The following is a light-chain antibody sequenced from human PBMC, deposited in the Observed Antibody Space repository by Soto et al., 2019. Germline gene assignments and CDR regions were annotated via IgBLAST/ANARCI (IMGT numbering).Light chain of an antibody. J-gene: IGLJ3*02. V-gene: IGLV4-69*01. CDR1: SGHSSYA. Sequence: QSVLTQSPSASASLGASVKLTCTLSSGHSSYAIAWHQQQPEKGPRYLMKLNSDGSHSKGDGIPDRFSGSSSGAERYLTISSLQSEDGADYYCQTWGTGALWVFGGGTKLTVL. CDR3: QTWGTGALWV. CDR2: LNSDGSH.